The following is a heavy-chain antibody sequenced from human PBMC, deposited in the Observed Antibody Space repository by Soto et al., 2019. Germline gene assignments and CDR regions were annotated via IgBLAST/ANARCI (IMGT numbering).Heavy chain of an antibody. D-gene: IGHD5-12*01. CDR2: IYYSGST. CDR3: ARGSGYDNYYYMDV. J-gene: IGHJ6*03. Sequence: QVQLQESGPGLVKPSETLSLTCTVSGGSISSYYWSWIRQPPGKGLEWIGYIYYSGSTNYNPSLKSRVTLSVDTSKNQFSLKLSSVTAADTAVYYCARGSGYDNYYYMDVWGKGTTVTVSS. V-gene: IGHV4-59*08. CDR1: GGSISSYY.